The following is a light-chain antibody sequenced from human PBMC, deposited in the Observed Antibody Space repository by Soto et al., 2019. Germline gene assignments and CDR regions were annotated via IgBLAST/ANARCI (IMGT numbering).Light chain of an antibody. Sequence: QSALTQPASVSGSPGQSITISCTGTSSDVGGYNYVSWYQQHPGKAPKLMIYEVSNRTSGVSNRFSGSKSGNTASLTISGLQAEDEADYDCSSYTSSSTLEVFGTGTKLTVL. CDR3: SSYTSSSTLEV. J-gene: IGLJ1*01. V-gene: IGLV2-14*01. CDR1: SSDVGGYNY. CDR2: EVS.